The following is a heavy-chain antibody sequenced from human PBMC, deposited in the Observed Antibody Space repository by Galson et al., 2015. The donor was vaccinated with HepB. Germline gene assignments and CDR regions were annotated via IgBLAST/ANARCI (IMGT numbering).Heavy chain of an antibody. V-gene: IGHV4-39*01. CDR3: ARQGQLLFFGELLDY. CDR2: IYHSGNT. Sequence: TLSLTCTVSGGSISSNHYYWGWIRQSPGKGLEWIASIYHSGNTYYNAALKTRVTISVDTSMNPFSLKLRSVTAADTAVYYCARQGQLLFFGELLDYWGQGTLVTVSS. J-gene: IGHJ4*02. D-gene: IGHD3-10*01. CDR1: GGSISSNHYY.